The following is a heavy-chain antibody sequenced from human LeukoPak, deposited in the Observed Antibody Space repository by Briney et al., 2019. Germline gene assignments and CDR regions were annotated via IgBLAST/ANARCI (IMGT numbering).Heavy chain of an antibody. D-gene: IGHD6-13*01. Sequence: PSETLSLTCAVSGYSISSGYYWGWIRQPPGKGLEWIGSIYHSGGTYYNPSLKSRVTISVDTSKNQFSLKLSSVTAADTAVYYCARVVGSSSPTYFDYWGQGTLVTVSS. CDR1: GYSISSGYY. CDR3: ARVVGSSSPTYFDY. J-gene: IGHJ4*02. V-gene: IGHV4-38-2*01. CDR2: IYHSGGT.